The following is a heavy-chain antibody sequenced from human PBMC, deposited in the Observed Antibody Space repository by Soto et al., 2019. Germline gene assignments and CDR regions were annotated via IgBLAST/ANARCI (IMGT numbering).Heavy chain of an antibody. D-gene: IGHD2-8*02. CDR3: VRDLHEPLATDALRVAK. CDR2: ISSTGSGT. CDR1: GFTFSSYE. J-gene: IGHJ4*02. Sequence: PGGSLRLSCAASGFTFSSYEMHWARQSPGKGLEWISYISSTGSGTLYADSVRGRFTMSRDNTKNSVSLQMSSLRAEDTAVYYCVRDLHEPLATDALRVAKWGQGTQVTVSS. V-gene: IGHV3-48*03.